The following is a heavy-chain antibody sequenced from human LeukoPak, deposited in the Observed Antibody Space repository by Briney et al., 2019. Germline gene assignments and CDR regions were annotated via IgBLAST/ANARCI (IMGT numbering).Heavy chain of an antibody. CDR2: FTAGGTTT. D-gene: IGHD3-3*01. CDR1: GFTFINYA. V-gene: IGHV3-23*01. CDR3: CFGVTSSVFFDY. J-gene: IGHJ4*02. Sequence: GESLRLSCSASGFTFINYAITWVRQSPGKGLIWVSTFTAGGTTTYYADSVKGRFTTSRDTSTNTLYLHMNSLRAEDTAVYYCCFGVTSSVFFDYWGRGTLVTVSS.